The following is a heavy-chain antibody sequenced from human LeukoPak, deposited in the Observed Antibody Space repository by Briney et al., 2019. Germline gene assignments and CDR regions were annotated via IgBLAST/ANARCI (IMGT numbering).Heavy chain of an antibody. J-gene: IGHJ5*02. CDR1: GYTFTGYY. D-gene: IGHD4-11*01. CDR2: INPNSGGT. Sequence: GASVKVSCKASGYTFTGYYMHWVRQAPGQGLEWMGWINPNSGGTNYAQKLQGRVTMTTDTSTSTAYMELRSLRSDDTAVYYCAIDYSRLGWFDPWGQGTLVTVSS. CDR3: AIDYSRLGWFDP. V-gene: IGHV1-2*02.